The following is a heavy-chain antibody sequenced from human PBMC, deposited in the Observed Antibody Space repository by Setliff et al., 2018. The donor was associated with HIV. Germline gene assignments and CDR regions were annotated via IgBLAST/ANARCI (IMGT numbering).Heavy chain of an antibody. V-gene: IGHV1-69*13. D-gene: IGHD3-3*01. CDR3: ARALPLEWSHDGFDI. Sequence: SVKVSCKASGGTFSSYAISWVRQAPGQGLEWMGGIIPIFGTANYAQKFQGRVTITADESTSTAYMELSSLRSEDTAVYYCARALPLEWSHDGFDIWGQGTMVTVSS. CDR2: IIPIFGTA. J-gene: IGHJ3*02. CDR1: GGTFSSYA.